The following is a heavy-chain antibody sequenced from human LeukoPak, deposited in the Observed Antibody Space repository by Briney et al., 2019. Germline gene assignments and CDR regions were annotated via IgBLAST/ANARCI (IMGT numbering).Heavy chain of an antibody. CDR2: IGSSSGTI. D-gene: IGHD3-22*01. J-gene: IGHJ4*02. Sequence: PGGSLRLSCAASGFTFSSYSMDWVRQAPGKGLEWVSYIGSSSGTIYYADSVKGRFTISRDNAKNSLYLQMNSLRAEDTAVYYCARWNYYDSSGYYGLDYWGQGTLVTVSS. CDR1: GFTFSSYS. V-gene: IGHV3-48*04. CDR3: ARWNYYDSSGYYGLDY.